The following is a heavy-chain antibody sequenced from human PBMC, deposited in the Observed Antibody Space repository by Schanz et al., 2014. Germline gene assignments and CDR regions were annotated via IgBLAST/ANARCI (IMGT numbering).Heavy chain of an antibody. Sequence: QVQLVQSGAEVKKPGSSMKVSCKASGGTFSTYPINWLRQAPGQGLEWMGRIIPVLAIADYAQKFQGRVTITADKSTSTASMELSSLRSEDTAVHYCARGRGFYDYWGQGTLVAVSS. J-gene: IGHJ4*02. CDR3: ARGRGFYDY. D-gene: IGHD3-10*01. V-gene: IGHV1-69*02. CDR2: IIPVLAIA. CDR1: GGTFSTYP.